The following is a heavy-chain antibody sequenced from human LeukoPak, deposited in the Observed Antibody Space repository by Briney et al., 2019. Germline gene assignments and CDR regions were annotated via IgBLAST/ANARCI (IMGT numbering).Heavy chain of an antibody. Sequence: ASVKVSCKASGFTFTSSAMQWVRQARGQRLEWIGWIVVGSGNTNYAQKFQERVTITRDMSTSTAYMELSSLRSEDTAVYYCVADKTFTMVRGAQVAFDIWGQGTMVTVSS. V-gene: IGHV1-58*02. CDR3: VADKTFTMVRGAQVAFDI. CDR1: GFTFTSSA. D-gene: IGHD3-10*01. CDR2: IVVGSGNT. J-gene: IGHJ3*02.